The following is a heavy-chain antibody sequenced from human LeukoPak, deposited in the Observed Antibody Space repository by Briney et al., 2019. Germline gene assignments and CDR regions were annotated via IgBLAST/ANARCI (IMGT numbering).Heavy chain of an antibody. D-gene: IGHD3-22*01. Sequence: GGSLRLSCAASGFTFSSYGMHWVRQAPGKGLEWVAVIWYDGSNKYYADSVKGRFTISRDNSKNTLYLQMNSLRAEDTAVYYCAISGYYFFYYYYGMDVWGQGTTVTVSS. CDR3: AISGYYFFYYYYGMDV. V-gene: IGHV3-33*01. J-gene: IGHJ6*02. CDR1: GFTFSSYG. CDR2: IWYDGSNK.